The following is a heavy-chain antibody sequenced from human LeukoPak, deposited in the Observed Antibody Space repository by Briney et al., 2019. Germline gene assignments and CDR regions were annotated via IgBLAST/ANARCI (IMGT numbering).Heavy chain of an antibody. CDR1: GFTFSSYG. V-gene: IGHV3-30*18. CDR2: MSYDGSNK. D-gene: IGHD3-10*01. CDR3: AKDYAEDTMVRGVMGGY. Sequence: PGRSLRLSCAASGFTFSSYGMHWVSQAPGKGLEWVAVMSYDGSNKYYADSVKGRFTISRDNSKNTLCLQMNRLRAEDTAVYYCAKDYAEDTMVRGVMGGYWGQGTLVTVSS. J-gene: IGHJ4*02.